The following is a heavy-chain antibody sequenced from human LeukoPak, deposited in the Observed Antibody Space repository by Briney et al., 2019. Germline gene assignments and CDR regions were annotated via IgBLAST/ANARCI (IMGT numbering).Heavy chain of an antibody. CDR1: GGSVSSYY. CDR3: ARGYSSSFVDY. V-gene: IGHV4-59*02. Sequence: SETLSLTCTVSGGSVSSYYWSWIRQPPGKGLEWIGYIYYSGSTNYNPSLKSRVTISVDTSKNQFSLKLGSVTAADTAVYHCARGYSSSFVDYWGQGTLVTVSS. D-gene: IGHD6-13*01. CDR2: IYYSGST. J-gene: IGHJ4*02.